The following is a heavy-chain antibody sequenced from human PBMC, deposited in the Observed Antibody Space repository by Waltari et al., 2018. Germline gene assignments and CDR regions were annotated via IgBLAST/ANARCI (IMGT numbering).Heavy chain of an antibody. J-gene: IGHJ3*02. V-gene: IGHV1-69*01. D-gene: IGHD6-13*01. Sequence: QVQLVQSGSELKKPGASVKVSCKASGYIFTNYAMNWVRQAPGQGLEWMGGIIPMFGTANYAQKIQDRVTINTDESMTTAYMHLSSLTSDDTAVYYCARGGLYGQQLLESAFEIWG. CDR2: IIPMFGTA. CDR1: GYIFTNYA. CDR3: ARGGLYGQQLLESAFEI.